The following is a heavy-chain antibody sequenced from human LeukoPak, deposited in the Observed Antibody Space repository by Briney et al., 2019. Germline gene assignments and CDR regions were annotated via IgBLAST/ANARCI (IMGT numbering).Heavy chain of an antibody. J-gene: IGHJ3*02. CDR3: ARLSYYYDSSGYYSDAFDI. CDR1: GGSISSYY. Sequence: SETLSLTCTVSGGSISSYYWSWIRQPPGKGLEWIGYIYYSGSTNYNPSLKSRVTKSVDTSKNQFSLKLSSVTAADTAVYYCARLSYYYDSSGYYSDAFDIWGQGTMVTVSS. D-gene: IGHD3-22*01. CDR2: IYYSGST. V-gene: IGHV4-59*08.